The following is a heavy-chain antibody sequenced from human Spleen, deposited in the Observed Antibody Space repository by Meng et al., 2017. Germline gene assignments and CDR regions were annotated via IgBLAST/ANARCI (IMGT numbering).Heavy chain of an antibody. Sequence: QVQLQESGPGLVKPSGTLSLTFTVSGGSISSNSYHWGWVRQPPGEGLEWIANIDYSGTTYYNPSLQSRVIISADTANNQFSLKLTSVTAADTAAYYCVRRINTYGGWFDPWGQGILVTVSS. V-gene: IGHV4-39*01. D-gene: IGHD3-16*01. CDR1: GGSISSNSYH. J-gene: IGHJ5*02. CDR3: VRRINTYGGWFDP. CDR2: IDYSGTT.